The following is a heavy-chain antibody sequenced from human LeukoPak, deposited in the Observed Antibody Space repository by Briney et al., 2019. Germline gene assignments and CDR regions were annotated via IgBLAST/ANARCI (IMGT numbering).Heavy chain of an antibody. V-gene: IGHV3-7*05. CDR3: ARRVRGFDAFDI. CDR1: GFTFGHYW. CDR2: IKEDGSEK. J-gene: IGHJ3*02. Sequence: LSGGSLRLSCAASGFTFGHYWMSWVRQAPGKGLGWVASIKEDGSEKYYVDSVKGRFTISRDNAKNSLYLQMNSLRAEDTAVYYCARRVRGFDAFDIWGQGTMVTVSS.